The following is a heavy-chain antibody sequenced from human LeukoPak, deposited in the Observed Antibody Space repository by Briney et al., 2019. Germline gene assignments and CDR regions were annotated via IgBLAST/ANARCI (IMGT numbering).Heavy chain of an antibody. CDR1: GFTFSSYD. V-gene: IGHV3-30*18. J-gene: IGHJ6*04. CDR2: ISYDGSNK. D-gene: IGHD6-19*01. Sequence: GRSLRLSCAASGFTFSSYDMHWVRQAPGKGLEWVAVISYDGSNKYYADSVKGRFTISRDNSKNTLYLQMNSLRAEDTAVYYCAKDRDSSGWYEDYYYYGMDVWGKGTTVTVSS. CDR3: AKDRDSSGWYEDYYYYGMDV.